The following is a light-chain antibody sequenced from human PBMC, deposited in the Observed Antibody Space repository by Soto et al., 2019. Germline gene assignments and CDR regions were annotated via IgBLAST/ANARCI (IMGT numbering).Light chain of an antibody. Sequence: EIVLTQSPGTLSLSPGDRATLSCRASQSVYGNYLAWYQKKPGQAPRLLIYAATSRATGIPDRFSGSGSGTYFTLTISRLEPDDFVVYYCQQYGSSLIHTFGQGTKVEIK. J-gene: IGKJ2*01. CDR1: QSVYGNY. V-gene: IGKV3-20*01. CDR2: AAT. CDR3: QQYGSSLIHT.